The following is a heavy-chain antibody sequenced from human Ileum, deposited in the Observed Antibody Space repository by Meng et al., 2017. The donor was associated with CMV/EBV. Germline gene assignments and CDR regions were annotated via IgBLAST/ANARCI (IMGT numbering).Heavy chain of an antibody. CDR2: INNDGKTA. CDR3: ARLDTVGPIPSTTRSFDC. Sequence: GGSLRLSCAASGFTFRDYWMHWVRQSPGKGLVGVSRINNDGKTADYADSVKGRFTISRDNSRDTLYLQMSSLRAEDTAMYYCARLDTVGPIPSTTRSFDCWGQGTLVTVSS. CDR1: GFTFRDYW. V-gene: IGHV3-74*01. J-gene: IGHJ4*02. D-gene: IGHD2-21*01.